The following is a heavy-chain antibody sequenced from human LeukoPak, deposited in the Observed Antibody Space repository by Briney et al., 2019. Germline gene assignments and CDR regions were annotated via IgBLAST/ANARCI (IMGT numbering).Heavy chain of an antibody. CDR3: ATKLERHAFDI. CDR2: INPSGGST. V-gene: IGHV1-46*01. J-gene: IGHJ3*02. Sequence: ASVKVSCKASGYTFTGYYMHWVRQAPGQGLEWMGIINPSGGSTSYAQKFQGRVTMTRDTSTSTVYMELSSLRSEDTAVYYCATKLERHAFDIWGQGTMVTVSS. CDR1: GYTFTGYY. D-gene: IGHD1-1*01.